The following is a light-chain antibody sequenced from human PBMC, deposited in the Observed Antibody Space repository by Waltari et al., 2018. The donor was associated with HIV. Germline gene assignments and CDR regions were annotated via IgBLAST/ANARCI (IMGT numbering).Light chain of an antibody. Sequence: QSALTQPASVSGSPGQSITISCTGTSSDVGKYNYVSWYQQYPGKAPKLRISDVTTRPAGISSRFSGSKSANTASLTISEVQAEDEADYYCSSYTTSSTWVFGGGTKLTVL. CDR2: DVT. J-gene: IGLJ3*02. CDR3: SSYTTSSTWV. CDR1: SSDVGKYNY. V-gene: IGLV2-14*01.